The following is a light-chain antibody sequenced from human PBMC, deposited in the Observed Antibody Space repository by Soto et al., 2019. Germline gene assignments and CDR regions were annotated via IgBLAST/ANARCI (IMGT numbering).Light chain of an antibody. J-gene: IGKJ1*01. CDR2: GAS. Sequence: EIVMTQSPATLSMSPGERSTLSCLAIQTISSSLAWYQQKAGKAPRLLIYGASTRAAGVPVRFRGSGSGTEFTLTINRLEPEDFEVYYCQQYGSSPPTFGQGTKVDIK. CDR1: QTISSS. V-gene: IGKV3-20*01. CDR3: QQYGSSPPT.